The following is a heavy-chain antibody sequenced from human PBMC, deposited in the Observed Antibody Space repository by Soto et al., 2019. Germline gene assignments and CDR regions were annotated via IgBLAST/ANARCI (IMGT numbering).Heavy chain of an antibody. V-gene: IGHV4-4*02. CDR2: INHSGST. CDR1: GGSISSSNW. J-gene: IGHJ4*02. Sequence: PSETLSLTCAVSGGSISSSNWWSWVRQPPGKGLEWIGEINHSGSTNYNPSLKSRVTISVDTSKNQFSLKLSSVTAADTAVYYCARGRGERITIFGVVIQKYYFDYWGQGTLVTVSS. D-gene: IGHD3-3*01. CDR3: ARGRGERITIFGVVIQKYYFDY.